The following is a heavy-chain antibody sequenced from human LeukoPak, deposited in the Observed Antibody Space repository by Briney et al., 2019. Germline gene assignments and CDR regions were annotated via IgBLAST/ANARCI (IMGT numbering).Heavy chain of an antibody. CDR2: IYYSGST. D-gene: IGHD6-13*01. V-gene: IGHV4-61*05. Sequence: SETLSLTCTVSGGSISSSSYYWGWIRQPPGKGLEWIGYIYYSGSTNYNPSLKSRVTISVDTSKNQFSLKLSSVTAADTAVYYCARVTDIAAAGTGYYYYGMDVWGQGTTVTVSS. J-gene: IGHJ6*02. CDR1: GGSISSSSYY. CDR3: ARVTDIAAAGTGYYYYGMDV.